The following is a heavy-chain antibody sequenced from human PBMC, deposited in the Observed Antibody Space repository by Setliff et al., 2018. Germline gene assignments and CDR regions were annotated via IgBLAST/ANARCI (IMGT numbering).Heavy chain of an antibody. Sequence: SETLSLTCTVSGGSMSDYFWNWIRQPPGKGLEWIGYIYYSGNTHYNPSLESRVSISVDTSKRQFSLELNSVTAADTAVYYCARGHTKNYYGGDFFDFWGQGSLVTVSS. CDR3: ARGHTKNYYGGDFFDF. J-gene: IGHJ4*02. D-gene: IGHD1-26*01. V-gene: IGHV4-59*01. CDR1: GGSMSDYF. CDR2: IYYSGNT.